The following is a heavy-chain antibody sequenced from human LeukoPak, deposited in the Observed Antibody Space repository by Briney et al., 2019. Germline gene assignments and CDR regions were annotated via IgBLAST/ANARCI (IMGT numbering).Heavy chain of an antibody. V-gene: IGHV5-51*01. Sequence: GESLKISCKGSGYTFSSSRIGWVRQMPGKGPEWMGIIYPGDSDTRYSPSFQGQVTISADKSINTAYLQWSSLKATDTGIYYCARKYGRPFDYWGQGTRVTVSS. D-gene: IGHD4-17*01. CDR2: IYPGDSDT. CDR3: ARKYGRPFDY. J-gene: IGHJ4*02. CDR1: GYTFSSSR.